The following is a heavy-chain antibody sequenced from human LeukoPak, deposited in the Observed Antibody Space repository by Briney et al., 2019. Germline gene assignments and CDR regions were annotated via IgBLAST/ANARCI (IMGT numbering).Heavy chain of an antibody. J-gene: IGHJ4*02. Sequence: SETLSLTCAVYGGSFSGYYWSWIRQPPGKGLEWSGEINHSGSTNYNPSLKSRVTISVDTSKNQFSLKLSSVTAADTAVYYCASDCSSTSCYATSYWGQGTLVTVSS. CDR2: INHSGST. CDR3: ASDCSSTSCYATSY. V-gene: IGHV4-34*01. CDR1: GGSFSGYY. D-gene: IGHD2-2*01.